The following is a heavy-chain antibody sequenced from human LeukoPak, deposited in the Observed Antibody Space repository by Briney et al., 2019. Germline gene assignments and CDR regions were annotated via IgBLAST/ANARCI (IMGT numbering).Heavy chain of an antibody. D-gene: IGHD6-19*01. Sequence: PGVSLRLSCAASGFTFSSYAMSWVRQAPGKGLEWVSGLSTSGGSTYYADYVKGRFTISRDNSKNTLYLQMNSLRAEDTAVYYCAKDRSGWYYFDYWGQGTLVTVSS. J-gene: IGHJ4*02. CDR3: AKDRSGWYYFDY. CDR2: LSTSGGST. CDR1: GFTFSSYA. V-gene: IGHV3-23*01.